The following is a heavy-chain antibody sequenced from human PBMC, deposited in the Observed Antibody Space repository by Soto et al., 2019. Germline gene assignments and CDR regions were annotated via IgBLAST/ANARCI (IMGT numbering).Heavy chain of an antibody. CDR1: GFSFSSYG. D-gene: IGHD3-9*01. Sequence: GGSLRLSCAASGFSFSSYGMHWVRQAPGKGLEWMAVISHDGNNEYYTDSVKGRFTISRDNSKNTLYLQMNSLRAEDTAVYYCARDADIITRYYDMDVWGQGTTVTVSS. CDR2: ISHDGNNE. V-gene: IGHV3-30-3*01. J-gene: IGHJ6*02. CDR3: ARDADIITRYYDMDV.